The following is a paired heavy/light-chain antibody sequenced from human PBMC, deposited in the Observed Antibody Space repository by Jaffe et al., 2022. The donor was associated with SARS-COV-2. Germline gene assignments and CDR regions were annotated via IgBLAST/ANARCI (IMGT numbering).Light chain of an antibody. Sequence: QSALTQPASVSGSPGQSITISCTGSSSDVGGYSSVSWYQQHPGKAPKLMIYDVTNRPSGVSNRFSGSKSGNTASLTISGLQAEDEADYYCSSYISSSTRVFGTGTKVTVL. CDR3: SSYISSSTRV. J-gene: IGLJ1*01. CDR2: DVT. V-gene: IGLV2-14*01. CDR1: SSDVGGYSS.
Heavy chain of an antibody. V-gene: IGHV4-59*01. CDR1: GGSITTYY. Sequence: QVQLQESGPGLVKPSETLSLTCIVSGGSITTYYWNWIRQPPGKGLEWIGYIYYSGSTKYNPSLKSRVTISVDTSKNQFSLKLSSLTAADTAVYYCARDWQDYSRMDVWGQGTTVTVSS. CDR2: IYYSGST. D-gene: IGHD2-15*01. CDR3: ARDWQDYSRMDV. J-gene: IGHJ6*02.